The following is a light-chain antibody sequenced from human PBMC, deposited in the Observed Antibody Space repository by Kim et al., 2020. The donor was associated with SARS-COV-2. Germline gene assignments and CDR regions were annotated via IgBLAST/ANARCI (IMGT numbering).Light chain of an antibody. J-gene: IGKJ1*01. V-gene: IGKV3-15*01. CDR3: QQYDEWPRT. CDR2: AAS. CDR1: QSLYST. Sequence: EIVMTQSPATLSLSPGERATLSCRASQSLYSTLAWYQHKPGQPPRLLIYAASTRATGIPGRFSGSGSGTEFTLTISSLQSEDFAVYYCQQYDEWPRTFGQGTKVDIK.